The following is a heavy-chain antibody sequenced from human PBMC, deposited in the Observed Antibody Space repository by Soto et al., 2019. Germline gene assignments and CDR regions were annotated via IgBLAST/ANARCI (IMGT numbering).Heavy chain of an antibody. D-gene: IGHD4-17*01. CDR2: ISGSGGST. J-gene: IGHJ6*02. CDR3: AKQFGDYGSRSRGMDV. CDR1: GFTFSSYA. Sequence: GGSLRLSCAASGFTFSSYAMSWVRQAPGKGLEWVSAISGSGGSTYYADSVKGRFTISRDNSKNTLYLQMNSLRAEDTAVYYCAKQFGDYGSRSRGMDVWGQGTTVTVSS. V-gene: IGHV3-23*01.